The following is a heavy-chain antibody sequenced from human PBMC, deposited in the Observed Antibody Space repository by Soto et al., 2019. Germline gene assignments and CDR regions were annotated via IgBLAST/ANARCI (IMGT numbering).Heavy chain of an antibody. J-gene: IGHJ4*02. CDR3: ARAGRGYSGYGSYYFDY. CDR1: GGTFSSYA. CDR2: IIPIFGTA. D-gene: IGHD5-12*01. Sequence: QVQLVQSGAEVKKPGSSVKVSCKASGGTFSSYAISWVRQAPGQGLEWMGGIIPIFGTANYAQKFQGRVTITADESTSTAYMELSSLRSDDTAVYYCARAGRGYSGYGSYYFDYWGQGTLVTVSS. V-gene: IGHV1-69*01.